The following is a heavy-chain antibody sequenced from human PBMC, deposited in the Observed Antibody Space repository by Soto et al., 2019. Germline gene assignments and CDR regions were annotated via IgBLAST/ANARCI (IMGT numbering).Heavy chain of an antibody. J-gene: IGHJ5*02. CDR2: VNHSGEA. Sequence: QVELQQWGAGLLKPSETLSLTCGVYGGSFRNYYWIWVRQPPGKGLEWIGEVNHSGEAPYNPSLQSRVSISLDTSNNHFSLKMTSVTAADTGIYFCARAERLPRSWFDPWGQGTQVTVSS. CDR3: ARAERLPRSWFDP. D-gene: IGHD6-25*01. V-gene: IGHV4-34*02. CDR1: GGSFRNYY.